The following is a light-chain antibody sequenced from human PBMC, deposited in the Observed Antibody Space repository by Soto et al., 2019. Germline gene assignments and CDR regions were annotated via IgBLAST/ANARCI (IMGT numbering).Light chain of an antibody. V-gene: IGKV3D-11*02. CDR2: DAS. CDR1: QSVRRY. CDR3: QQRNSWPIT. Sequence: EIVFTQSPTTLSLSPGERATLSCMASQSVRRYLPWYLQRPSEPPRLLIYDASNRSAAIPARFSGSGLRTDFSLTLNNLEPEDFAVYYCQQRNSWPITFGQGTRLEIK. J-gene: IGKJ5*01.